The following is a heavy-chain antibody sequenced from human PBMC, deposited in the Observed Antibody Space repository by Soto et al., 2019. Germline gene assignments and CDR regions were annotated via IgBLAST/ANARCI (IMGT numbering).Heavy chain of an antibody. CDR1: GGSISSYY. Sequence: SETLSLTCTVSGGSISSYYWSWIRQPPGKGLEWIGYIYYSGSTNYNPSLKSRVTISVDTSKNQFSLKLSSVTAADTAVYYCAREFFGAGNWFAPWGQGTLVTVSS. CDR2: IYYSGST. J-gene: IGHJ5*02. V-gene: IGHV4-59*01. D-gene: IGHD3-3*01. CDR3: AREFFGAGNWFAP.